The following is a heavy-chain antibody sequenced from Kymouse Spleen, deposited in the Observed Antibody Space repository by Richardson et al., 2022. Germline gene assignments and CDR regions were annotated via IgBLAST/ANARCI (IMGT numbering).Heavy chain of an antibody. J-gene: IGHJ4*02. CDR3: ARWPYGSGSYYFDY. Sequence: QVQLQQWGAGLLKPSETLSLTCAVYGGSFSGYYWSWIRQPPGKGLEWIGEINHSGSTNYNPSLKSRVTISVDTSKNQFSLKLSSVTAADTAVYYCARWPYGSGSYYFDYWGQGTLVTVSS. V-gene: IGHV4-34*01. CDR1: GGSFSGYY. D-gene: IGHD3-10*01. CDR2: INHSGST.